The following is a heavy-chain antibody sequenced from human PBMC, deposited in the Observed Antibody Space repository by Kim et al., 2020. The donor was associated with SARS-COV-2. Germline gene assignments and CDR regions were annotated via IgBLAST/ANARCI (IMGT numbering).Heavy chain of an antibody. D-gene: IGHD2-2*01. CDR3: ASIVPATYYYYYGMNV. CDR2: IYYSGST. V-gene: IGHV4-39*01. CDR1: GGSISSSSYY. J-gene: IGHJ6*02. Sequence: SETLSLTCTVSGGSISSSSYYWGWIRQPPGKGLEWIGSIYYSGSTYYNPSLKSRVTIAVDTSKNQFSLRLSSVTAADTAVYYCASIVPATYYYYYGMNVWGQGTRVTVSS.